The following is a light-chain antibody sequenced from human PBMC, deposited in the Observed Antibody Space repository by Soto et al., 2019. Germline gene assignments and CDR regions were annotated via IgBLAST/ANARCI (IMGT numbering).Light chain of an antibody. CDR2: RND. V-gene: IGLV1-47*01. J-gene: IGLJ2*01. CDR3: AAWDDSLSGSVL. CDR1: SSNIGSNY. Sequence: QSVLTQPPSASGTPGQRVTISCSGSSSNIGSNYVYWYQQLPGTAPKLLIYRNDQRPSGVPDRFSGSKSGTLASLAISGLRSEDEGDYYCAAWDDSLSGSVLFGGGAKVTVL.